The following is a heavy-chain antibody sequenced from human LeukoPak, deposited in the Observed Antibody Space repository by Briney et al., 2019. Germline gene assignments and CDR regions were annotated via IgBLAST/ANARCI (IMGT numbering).Heavy chain of an antibody. V-gene: IGHV1-69*05. D-gene: IGHD5-24*01. CDR1: GGTFSSYA. J-gene: IGHJ4*02. CDR2: IIPIFGTA. Sequence: RASVKVSCKASGGTFSSYAISWVRQAPGQGLEWMGGIIPIFGTANYAQKFQGRVTITTDESTSTAYMELSSLRSEDTAVYYCARGDGYRHGGNDSWGQETLVTVSS. CDR3: ARGDGYRHGGNDS.